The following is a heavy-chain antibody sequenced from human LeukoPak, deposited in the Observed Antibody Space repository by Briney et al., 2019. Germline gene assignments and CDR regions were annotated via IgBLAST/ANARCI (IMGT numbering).Heavy chain of an antibody. CDR1: GFTFRSFW. Sequence: AGSLRLSCAACGFTFRSFWLHWLRQAPAKGLGGVGRINNDGTDTIYAASVKGRFTVSRDNAKNTLYLQMNRLRVEDTAVYFCARGGFSHGFDVWGQGTVVTVSS. V-gene: IGHV3-74*01. CDR2: INNDGTDT. J-gene: IGHJ3*01. CDR3: ARGGFSHGFDV. D-gene: IGHD5-12*01.